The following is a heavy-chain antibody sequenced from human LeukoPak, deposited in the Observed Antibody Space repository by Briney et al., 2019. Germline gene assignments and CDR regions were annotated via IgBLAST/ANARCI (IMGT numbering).Heavy chain of an antibody. Sequence: SVKVSCKASGGTFSSYAISWVRQAPGQGLEWMGRIIPIFGIANYAQKFQGRVTITADKSTSTAYMELSSLRSEDTAVYYCARGVKAAGGNWFDPWGQGTLVTVSS. CDR3: ARGVKAAGGNWFDP. CDR2: IIPIFGIA. CDR1: GGTFSSYA. D-gene: IGHD6-13*01. V-gene: IGHV1-69*04. J-gene: IGHJ5*02.